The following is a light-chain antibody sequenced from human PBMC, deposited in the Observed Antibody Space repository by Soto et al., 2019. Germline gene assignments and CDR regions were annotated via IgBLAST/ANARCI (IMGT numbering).Light chain of an antibody. J-gene: IGLJ2*01. Sequence: QSVLTQPPSASGTPGQRVTISCSGSSSNIGSNYVYWYQQLPGTAPELLIYRNNQRPSGVPDRFSGSKSGTSASLAISGLRSEDEADFYCVAWDDSLSGVVFGGGTKLTVL. CDR2: RNN. V-gene: IGLV1-47*01. CDR3: VAWDDSLSGVV. CDR1: SSNIGSNY.